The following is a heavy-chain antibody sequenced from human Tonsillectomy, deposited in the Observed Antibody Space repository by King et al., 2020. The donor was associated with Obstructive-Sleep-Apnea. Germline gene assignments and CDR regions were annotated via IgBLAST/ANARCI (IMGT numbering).Heavy chain of an antibody. CDR2: IYYKCSP. CDR1: GGSISSNSYH. J-gene: IGHJ3*02. Sequence: QLQESGPRLVKPSETLSLICNVSGGSISSNSYHWGWIRQSPGKGPEWIGSIYYKCSPDHNPSLKSRVTISVDTSKNQFSLMLRSVTAADTAVYYCARDHRTYGDWGYAFDIWGQGTMVTVSS. V-gene: IGHV4-39*07. D-gene: IGHD4-17*01. CDR3: ARDHRTYGDWGYAFDI.